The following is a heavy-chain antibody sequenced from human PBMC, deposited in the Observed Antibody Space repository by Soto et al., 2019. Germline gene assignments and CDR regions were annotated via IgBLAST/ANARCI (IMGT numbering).Heavy chain of an antibody. CDR3: ARGVWYYYDSSGYSRPEYFQH. Sequence: SETLSLTCAVYGGSFSGYYWSWIHQPPGKGLEWIGEIIHSGSTNYNPSLKSRVTISVDTSKNQFSLKLSSVTAADTAVYYCARGVWYYYDSSGYSRPEYFQHWGQGTLVTVSS. D-gene: IGHD3-22*01. V-gene: IGHV4-34*01. CDR1: GGSFSGYY. CDR2: IIHSGST. J-gene: IGHJ1*01.